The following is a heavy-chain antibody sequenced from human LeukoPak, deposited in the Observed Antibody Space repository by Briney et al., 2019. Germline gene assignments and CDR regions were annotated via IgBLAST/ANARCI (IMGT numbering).Heavy chain of an antibody. CDR2: IYYSGST. D-gene: IGHD6-13*01. CDR1: GGSISSYY. CDR3: ARGSSWSPFDY. J-gene: IGHJ4*02. Sequence: SETLSLTCTVSGGSISSYYRSWIRQPPGKGLEWIGYIYYSGSTNYNPSLKSRVTISEDTSKNQFSLKLSSVTAADTAVYYCARGSSWSPFDYWGQGTLVTVSS. V-gene: IGHV4-59*12.